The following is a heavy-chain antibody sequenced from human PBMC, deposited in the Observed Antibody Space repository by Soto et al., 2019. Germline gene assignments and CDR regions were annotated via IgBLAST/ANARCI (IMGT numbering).Heavy chain of an antibody. V-gene: IGHV1-2*02. CDR3: AAAAIPVAGRHPDF. J-gene: IGHJ4*02. Sequence: GASVKVSCKASGYMFTGFYLHWVRQAPGQGLEWMGWINPNNGVTTYAKNFQGRVTMTRDSSISTAYMELSSLRSDDTAVYFCAAAAIPVAGRHPDFWGQGTLVTV. CDR1: GYMFTGFY. CDR2: INPNNGVT. D-gene: IGHD6-19*01.